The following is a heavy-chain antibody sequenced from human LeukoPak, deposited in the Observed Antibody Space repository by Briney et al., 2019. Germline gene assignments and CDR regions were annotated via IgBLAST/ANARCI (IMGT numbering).Heavy chain of an antibody. D-gene: IGHD3-10*01. J-gene: IGHJ4*02. CDR2: TSVGGAST. V-gene: IGHV3-23*01. Sequence: PGGSLRLSCAASGFTFSSYAMNWVRQAPGKGLGWVSGTSVGGASTYYADSVKGRFTISRDNSKNSLYLQMNNLSADDTAVYYCAKGTRPRGSYYNDFWGQGTLVTVSS. CDR1: GFTFSSYA. CDR3: AKGTRPRGSYYNDF.